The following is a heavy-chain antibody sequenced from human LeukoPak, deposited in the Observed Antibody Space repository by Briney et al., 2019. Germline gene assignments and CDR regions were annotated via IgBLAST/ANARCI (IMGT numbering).Heavy chain of an antibody. V-gene: IGHV4-59*02. J-gene: IGHJ4*02. Sequence: PSETLSLTCTVSGGSVSTYYWNWIRQPPGKGLERIGYIYYSGSTNYNPSLKSRLTISVDTSNNQFSLKLSSVTAADTAVYYCASTSGYCSGGNCYSAFDYWGQGTLVTVSS. CDR2: IYYSGST. CDR3: ASTSGYCSGGNCYSAFDY. CDR1: GGSVSTYY. D-gene: IGHD2-15*01.